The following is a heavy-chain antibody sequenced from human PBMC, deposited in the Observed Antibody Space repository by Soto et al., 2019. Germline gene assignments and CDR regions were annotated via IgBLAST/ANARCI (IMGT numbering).Heavy chain of an antibody. CDR3: ARGMTAAISPYYYYYGMDV. CDR2: IDPSDSYT. D-gene: IGHD2-2*01. V-gene: IGHV5-10-1*01. Sequence: PGESLKISCKGSGYSFTSYWISWVRQMPGKGLEWMGRIDPSDSYTNYSPSFQGHVTISADKSISTAYLQWSSLKASDTAMYYCARGMTAAISPYYYYYGMDVWGQGTTVTVSS. CDR1: GYSFTSYW. J-gene: IGHJ6*02.